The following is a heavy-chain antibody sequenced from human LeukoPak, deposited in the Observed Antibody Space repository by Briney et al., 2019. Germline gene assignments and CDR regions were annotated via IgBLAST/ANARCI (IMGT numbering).Heavy chain of an antibody. V-gene: IGHV3-48*01. Sequence: GGSLRLSCAASGFTFSVYSMNWVRHAPGKGLEWISHMTSDSRTIYYADSVRGRFTISRDNAKQSLYLDLNSLRVDDTAVYYCARSTEWYADYWGQGAPVTVSS. CDR1: GFTFSVYS. D-gene: IGHD3-3*01. CDR3: ARSTEWYADY. J-gene: IGHJ4*02. CDR2: MTSDSRTI.